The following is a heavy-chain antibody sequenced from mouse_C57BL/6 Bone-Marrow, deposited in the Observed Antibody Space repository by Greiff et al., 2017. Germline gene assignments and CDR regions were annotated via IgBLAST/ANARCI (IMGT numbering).Heavy chain of an antibody. CDR2: ISYDGSN. J-gene: IGHJ2*01. D-gene: IGHD1-1*01. Sequence: EVPLQESGPGLVKPSQSLSLICSVTGYFITSGYYWNWIRQFPGNKLEWMGYISYDGSNNYNPSLKNRISITRDTSKNQFFLKLNSVTTEDTATYYCARDYGSSLDYWGQGTTLTVSS. V-gene: IGHV3-6*01. CDR1: GYFITSGYY. CDR3: ARDYGSSLDY.